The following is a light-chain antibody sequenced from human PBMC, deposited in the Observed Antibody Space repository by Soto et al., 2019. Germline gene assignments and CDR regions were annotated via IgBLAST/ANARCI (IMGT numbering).Light chain of an antibody. V-gene: IGKV3-20*01. CDR2: GAS. J-gene: IGKJ3*01. CDR3: QQYDTSPIT. CDR1: QSVSNSY. Sequence: EIVLTQSPGTLSLSPGERVTLSCRASQSVSNSYLAWYQQKPGQAPRLLIYGASSRATGIPDRFSGSGSGTDFTLTISRLEAEDFAVYYCQQYDTSPITFGPGTIVDIK.